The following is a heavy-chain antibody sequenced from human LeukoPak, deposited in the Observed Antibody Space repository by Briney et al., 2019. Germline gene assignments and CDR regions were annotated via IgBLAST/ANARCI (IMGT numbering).Heavy chain of an antibody. J-gene: IGHJ4*02. Sequence: GGSLRLSCAASGFTFSSNWMYWVRQAPGKGLVWVSYISSDGSSTNYADSVKGRFTISRDNSKNTLYLQMNSLRAEDTAVYYCAREGSNHFDYWGQGTLVTVSS. D-gene: IGHD4-11*01. CDR2: ISSDGSST. CDR3: AREGSNHFDY. CDR1: GFTFSSNW. V-gene: IGHV3-74*01.